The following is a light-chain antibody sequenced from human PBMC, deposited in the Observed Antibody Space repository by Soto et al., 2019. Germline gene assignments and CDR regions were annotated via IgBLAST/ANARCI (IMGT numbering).Light chain of an antibody. CDR2: EVS. CDR3: SSYAGSTRYV. CDR1: NSDVGGYNY. V-gene: IGLV2-8*01. Sequence: QSVLTQPPSASGSPGQSVTISFPGNNSDVGGYNYVSWYQQHPGKAPKLMIYEVSKRPSGVPDRFSGSKSGNTASLTVSGLQAEDESDYYCSSYAGSTRYVFATGTKVTVL. J-gene: IGLJ1*01.